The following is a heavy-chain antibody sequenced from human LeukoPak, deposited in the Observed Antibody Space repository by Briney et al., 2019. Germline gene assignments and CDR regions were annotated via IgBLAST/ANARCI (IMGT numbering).Heavy chain of an antibody. J-gene: IGHJ4*02. V-gene: IGHV1-8*01. CDR3: ARVLSGTIDY. D-gene: IGHD1-1*01. CDR1: GYTFTSYD. Sequence: ASVMVSCKASGYTFTSYDINWVRQDTGQGLEWMGWMNPNSGNTGYAQKLQGRVNMTRNTSISTAYMELSSMRSEDTAVYYCARVLSGTIDYWGQGTLVTVSS. CDR2: MNPNSGNT.